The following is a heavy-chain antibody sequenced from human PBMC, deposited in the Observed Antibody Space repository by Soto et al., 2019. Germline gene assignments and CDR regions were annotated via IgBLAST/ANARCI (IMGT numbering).Heavy chain of an antibody. D-gene: IGHD2-21*02. V-gene: IGHV2-5*02. CDR3: IQSRCGGDCLQSYASYYYYGMDV. J-gene: IGHJ6*02. CDR1: AFSLSTGGVG. CDR2: IYWDDDK. Sequence: QITLKESGPTLVKPTQTLTLTCTFSAFSLSTGGVGVGWIRQPPGKALEWLALIYWDDDKRYSPSLRSRLTIPKDTSKNQAVLTMTNMDPVDTATYYCIQSRCGGDCLQSYASYYYYGMDVWGQGTTVTVSS.